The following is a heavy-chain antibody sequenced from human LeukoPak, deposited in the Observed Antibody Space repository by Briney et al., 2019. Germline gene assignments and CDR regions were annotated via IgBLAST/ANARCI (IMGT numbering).Heavy chain of an antibody. CDR1: GFTFSSYA. CDR2: ISKSGGSS. J-gene: IGHJ6*02. D-gene: IGHD3-16*01. Sequence: PGGSLRLSCAASGFTFSSYAMSWVRQAPGKGLEWVPGISKSGGSSYYADSVKGRFTISRDNSKNTLYLQMNSLRAEDTAVYYCARDLGPYGGMDVWGQGTTVTVSS. CDR3: ARDLGPYGGMDV. V-gene: IGHV3-23*01.